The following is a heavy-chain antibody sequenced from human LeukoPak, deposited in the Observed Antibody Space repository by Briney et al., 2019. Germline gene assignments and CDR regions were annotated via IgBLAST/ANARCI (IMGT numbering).Heavy chain of an antibody. D-gene: IGHD3-9*01. CDR3: VKALRYFEWSLDY. V-gene: IGHV3-30*18. CDR2: ISYDGSNK. CDR1: GFTFSSYG. Sequence: QPGRSLRLSCAASGFTFSSYGMHWVRQAPGKGLEWVAVISYDGSNKYYADSVKGRFTISRDNSKDMLFVQMNSLRAEDTAIYYCVKALRYFEWSLDYWGQGTLVTVSS. J-gene: IGHJ4*02.